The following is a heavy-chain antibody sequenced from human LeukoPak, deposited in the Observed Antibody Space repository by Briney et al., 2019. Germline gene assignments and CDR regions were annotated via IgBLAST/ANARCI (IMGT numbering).Heavy chain of an antibody. Sequence: GGSLRLSCGASGFTFSDHYMNWVRQAPGEGLEWVSYISDIGSKTNYADSVKGRFTISRDNAKNSLYLQMNSLRAEDTAVYYCARANYYDISGYDYWGQGTLVTVSS. CDR1: GFTFSDHY. CDR3: ARANYYDISGYDY. J-gene: IGHJ4*02. D-gene: IGHD3-22*01. V-gene: IGHV3-11*06. CDR2: ISDIGSKT.